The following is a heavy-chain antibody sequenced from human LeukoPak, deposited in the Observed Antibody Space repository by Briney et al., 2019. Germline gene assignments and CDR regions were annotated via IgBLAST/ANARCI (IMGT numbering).Heavy chain of an antibody. D-gene: IGHD5-18*01. J-gene: IGHJ4*02. CDR3: ARVSTWIQHLPVDY. V-gene: IGHV3-21*01. CDR1: GFTVSSNY. Sequence: GGSLRLSCAASGFTVSSNYKNWVRQAPGKGLEWVSSISSSSSYIYYADSVKGRFTISRDNAKNSLYLQMNSLRAEDTAVYYCARVSTWIQHLPVDYWGQGTLVTVSS. CDR2: ISSSSSYI.